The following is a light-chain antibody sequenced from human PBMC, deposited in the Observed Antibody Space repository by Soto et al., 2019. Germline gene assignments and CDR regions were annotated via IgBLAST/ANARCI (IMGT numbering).Light chain of an antibody. CDR3: HQYDNWPKT. J-gene: IGKJ5*01. CDR1: QSVSSN. V-gene: IGKV3-15*01. Sequence: VVTQSPATLSVCPGKRATLSCRASQSVSSNLAWYQQKPGQAPRLLIYGASTRATGIPARFSGSGSGTEFTLTISSLQSEDFAVYYCHQYDNWPKTFGQGIRLEIK. CDR2: GAS.